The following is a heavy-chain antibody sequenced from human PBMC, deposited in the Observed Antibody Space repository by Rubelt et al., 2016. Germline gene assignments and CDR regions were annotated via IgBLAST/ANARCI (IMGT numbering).Heavy chain of an antibody. CDR3: AREAAGSLEDGMDV. CDR2: ISSSGSTI. D-gene: IGHD6-25*01. Sequence: EVQLLESGGGLVQPGGSLRLSCVAPGFNFNNNAMSWVRQAPGKGLEWVSYISSSGSTIYYADSVKGRFTISRDNAKNSLYLQMNSLRAEDTAVYYCAREAAGSLEDGMDVWGQGTTVTVSS. CDR1: GFNFNNNA. V-gene: IGHV3-48*03. J-gene: IGHJ6*02.